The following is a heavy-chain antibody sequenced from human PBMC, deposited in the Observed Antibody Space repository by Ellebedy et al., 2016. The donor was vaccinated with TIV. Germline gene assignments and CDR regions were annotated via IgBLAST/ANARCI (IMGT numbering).Heavy chain of an antibody. CDR2: IRGTVMST. CDR1: GFTFSTYP. CDR3: TKGGSENVWASYLDY. V-gene: IGHV3-23*01. J-gene: IGHJ4*02. D-gene: IGHD3-16*02. Sequence: PGGSLRPSCAASGFTFSTYPMTWVRQAPGKGLEWVSAIRGTVMSTFYAASVKGRFTISKDNSKNTVYLQMNSLRAEETAVYYCTKGGSENVWASYLDYWGLGILVTVSS.